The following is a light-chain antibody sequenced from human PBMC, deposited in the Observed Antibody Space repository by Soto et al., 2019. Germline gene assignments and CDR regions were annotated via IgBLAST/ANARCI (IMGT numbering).Light chain of an antibody. Sequence: QPVLTQSPSASASLGASVKLTCTLSSGHSSDAIAWHQQQPEKGPRFLMNLNSDGSHTKGDGIPDRFSGSSSGAERYLTISSLQSEDEADYYCQTWGTGIVVFGGWTKVTVL. V-gene: IGLV4-69*01. CDR3: QTWGTGIVV. CDR1: SGHSSDA. J-gene: IGLJ2*01. CDR2: LNSDGSH.